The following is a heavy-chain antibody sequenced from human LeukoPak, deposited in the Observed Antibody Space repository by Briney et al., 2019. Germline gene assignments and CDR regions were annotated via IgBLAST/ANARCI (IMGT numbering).Heavy chain of an antibody. CDR1: GFNFSSYW. CDR2: IKQDGSEK. Sequence: GGSLRLSCAASGFNFSSYWMSWVRQAPGKGLEWVANIKQDGSEKYYVDSVKGRFTISRDNAKNSLYLQMNSLRAEDTAVYYCASGEWMATIDYWGQGTLVTVSS. J-gene: IGHJ4*02. D-gene: IGHD5-12*01. CDR3: ASGEWMATIDY. V-gene: IGHV3-7*01.